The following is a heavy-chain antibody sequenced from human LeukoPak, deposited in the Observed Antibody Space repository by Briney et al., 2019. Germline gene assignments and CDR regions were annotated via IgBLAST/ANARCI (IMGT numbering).Heavy chain of an antibody. CDR1: GGSISSSSYY. CDR3: VTEPGYCTGGRCYGGWFDP. CDR2: IFYSGST. V-gene: IGHV4-39*02. Sequence: PSETLSLTCTVSGGSISSSSYYWGWIRQPPGKGLEWIGSIFYSGSTYYSPSLKGRVTISVDTSKNRFSLKLNSVTAADTAVYYCVTEPGYCTGGRCYGGWFDPWGQGTLVTVSS. J-gene: IGHJ5*02. D-gene: IGHD2-15*01.